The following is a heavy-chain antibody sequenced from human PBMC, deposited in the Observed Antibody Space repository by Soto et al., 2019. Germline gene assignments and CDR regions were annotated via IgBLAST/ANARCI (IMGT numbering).Heavy chain of an antibody. CDR2: MNPNSGNT. V-gene: IGHV1-8*01. CDR3: ARVRPLYGSGGYYYYYGMDV. J-gene: IGHJ6*02. Sequence: ASVKVSCKASGHTFTSYDINWVRQATGQGLEWMGWMNPNSGNTGYAQKFQGRVTMTRNTSISTAYMELSSLRSEDTAVYYCARVRPLYGSGGYYYYYGMDVWGQGTTVTVSS. D-gene: IGHD3-10*01. CDR1: GHTFTSYD.